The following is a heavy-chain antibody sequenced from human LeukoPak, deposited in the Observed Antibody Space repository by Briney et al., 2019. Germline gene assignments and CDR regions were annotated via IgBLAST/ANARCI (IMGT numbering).Heavy chain of an antibody. CDR1: GYTFTGYY. CDR2: INPNSGGT. J-gene: IGHJ4*02. Sequence: ASVKVSCKASGYTFTGYYMHWVRQAPGQGLEWMGWINPNSGGTNYAQKFQGRVTMTRDTSISTAYMELSRLRSDDTAVYYCARVTYYYDSSGYSYFDYWGQGTLVTASS. CDR3: ARVTYYYDSSGYSYFDY. D-gene: IGHD3-22*01. V-gene: IGHV1-2*02.